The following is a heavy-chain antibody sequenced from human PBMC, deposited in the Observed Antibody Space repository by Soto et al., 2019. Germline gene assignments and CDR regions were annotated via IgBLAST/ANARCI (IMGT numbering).Heavy chain of an antibody. CDR1: GYTFTSYG. D-gene: IGHD6-19*01. Sequence: SVKVSCKASGYTFTSYGVSWVRQAPGQGLEWMGWISAYNGNTNYAQKLQGRVTMTTETSTSTAYMELRSLRSDDTAVYYCAREAAVAGYYFDYWGQGTLVTASS. V-gene: IGHV1-18*04. CDR3: AREAAVAGYYFDY. J-gene: IGHJ4*02. CDR2: ISAYNGNT.